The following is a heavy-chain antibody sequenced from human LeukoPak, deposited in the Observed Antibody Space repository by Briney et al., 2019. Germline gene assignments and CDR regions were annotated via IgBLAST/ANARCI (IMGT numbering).Heavy chain of an antibody. V-gene: IGHV3-23*01. Sequence: GGSLRLSCAASGFTFSNYGLSWVRQAPGKGLEWVSGITGSGGSTYYADSVKGRFTISRDNSKNTLYLQMNSLRAEATAVYYCARGPGANKGGYWGQGTLVAVSS. CDR1: GFTFSNYG. CDR3: ARGPGANKGGY. D-gene: IGHD1-26*01. CDR2: ITGSGGST. J-gene: IGHJ4*02.